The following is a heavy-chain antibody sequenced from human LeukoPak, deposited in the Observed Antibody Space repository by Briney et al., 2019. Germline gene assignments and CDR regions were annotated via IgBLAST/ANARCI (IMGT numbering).Heavy chain of an antibody. V-gene: IGHV3-23*01. D-gene: IGHD3-16*01. J-gene: IGHJ4*02. CDR1: GFIFSNYA. CDR2: ISGSGEST. Sequence: GGSLRLSCAASGFIFSNYAMSWVRQAPGKGLEWVSIISGSGESTYYADSVKGRFPISRDNSNNTLYLQMNSLRAEDTAVYYCAKHWGPAETPFDNWGQGILVTVSS. CDR3: AKHWGPAETPFDN.